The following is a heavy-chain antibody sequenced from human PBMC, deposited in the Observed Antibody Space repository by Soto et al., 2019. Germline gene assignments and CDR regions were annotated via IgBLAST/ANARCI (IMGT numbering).Heavy chain of an antibody. CDR3: AKRRGEGSFDL. J-gene: IGHJ2*01. CDR2: IGGTSGST. Sequence: EVQLLESGGGLVQPGGSLRLTCAASGFTFSNFVMGWVRRAPGKGLEWVSAIGGTSGSTYYADSVKGRLTISRDNSKNTLLLHMNRLSADAAAVYYCAKRRGEGSFDLWGSGPLVTVSS. D-gene: IGHD3-10*01. V-gene: IGHV3-23*01. CDR1: GFTFSNFV.